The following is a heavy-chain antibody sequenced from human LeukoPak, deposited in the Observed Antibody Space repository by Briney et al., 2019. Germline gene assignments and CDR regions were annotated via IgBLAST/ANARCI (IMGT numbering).Heavy chain of an antibody. CDR2: IFDNRNT. J-gene: IGHJ5*02. CDR1: GDSISSYY. CDR3: ARDYYGSGKGWFDP. D-gene: IGHD3-10*01. Sequence: MTSETLSLTCTVSGDSISSYYWGWIRQPPGKGLEWIGYIFDNRNTKYNPSLKSRVSLSLDTSKNEFSLNLSSVTAADTAVYYCARDYYGSGKGWFDPWGQGTLVTVSS. V-gene: IGHV4-59*01.